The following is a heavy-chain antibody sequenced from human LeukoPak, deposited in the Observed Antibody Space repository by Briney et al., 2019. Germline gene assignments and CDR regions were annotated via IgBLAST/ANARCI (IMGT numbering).Heavy chain of an antibody. D-gene: IGHD3-3*01. Sequence: SETLPLTCTVSGGSISSGDYYWSWIRQPPGKGLEWIGYIYYSGSTYYNPSLKSRVTISVDTSKNQFSLKLSSVTAADTAVYYCARTPYYDFWSGYYTGAWFDPWGQGTLVTVSS. CDR1: GGSISSGDYY. J-gene: IGHJ5*02. CDR3: ARTPYYDFWSGYYTGAWFDP. CDR2: IYYSGST. V-gene: IGHV4-30-4*08.